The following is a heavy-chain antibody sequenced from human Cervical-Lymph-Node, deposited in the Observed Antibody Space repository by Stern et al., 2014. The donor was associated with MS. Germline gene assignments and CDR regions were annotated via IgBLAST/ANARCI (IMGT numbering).Heavy chain of an antibody. CDR3: ARATDL. J-gene: IGHJ5*02. Sequence: QLQLQESGPGLLRPSETLSLTCTVSGASITSYYWSWIRQPPGKGLEWIGYIYYSGTTNYNASLKGRVAISIDTSKTQFSLRLSSVTVADTAVYYCARATDLWGQGTLVTVSS. CDR2: IYYSGTT. CDR1: GASITSYY. V-gene: IGHV4-59*01.